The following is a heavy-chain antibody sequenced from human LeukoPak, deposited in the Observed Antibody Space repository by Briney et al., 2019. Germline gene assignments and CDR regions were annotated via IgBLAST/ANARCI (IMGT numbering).Heavy chain of an antibody. CDR2: IIPIFGTA. J-gene: IGHJ4*02. V-gene: IGHV1-69*06. Sequence: VASVKVSCKASGGTFSSYAISWVRQAPGQGLEWMGGIIPIFGTANYAQKFQGRVTITADKSTSTAYMELSSLRSEDTAMYYCARDGGYSYGDYWGQGTLVTVSS. D-gene: IGHD5-18*01. CDR3: ARDGGYSYGDY. CDR1: GGTFSSYA.